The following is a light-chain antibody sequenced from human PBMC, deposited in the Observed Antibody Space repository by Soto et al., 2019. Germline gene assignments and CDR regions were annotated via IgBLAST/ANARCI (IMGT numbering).Light chain of an antibody. CDR1: ENIKNW. J-gene: IGKJ1*01. V-gene: IGKV1-5*01. CDR2: DAS. Sequence: DVQMTQSPSTLAASVGDRVTITCRASENIKNWLAWYQQTPGKAPKVLISDASRLETGVPSRFSGSGYGTDFTLTITSLQTDDFGTYHCQQYDVHPKTFGPGTKVEV. CDR3: QQYDVHPKT.